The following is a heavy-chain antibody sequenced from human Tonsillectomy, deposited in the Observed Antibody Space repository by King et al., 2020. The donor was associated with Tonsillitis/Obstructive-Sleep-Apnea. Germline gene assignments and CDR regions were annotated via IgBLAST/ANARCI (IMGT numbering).Heavy chain of an antibody. J-gene: IGHJ4*02. CDR2: ISWNSGSI. V-gene: IGHV3-9*01. CDR1: GFTFDDYA. D-gene: IGHD1-7*01. Sequence: VQLVESGGGLVQPGRSLRLSCAASGFTFDDYAMHWVRQAPGKGLEWGSGISWNSGSIGYADSVKGRFTISRDNAKNSLYLQMNSLRAEDTALYYCAKDGITGPTSPGYFDYWGQGTLVTVSS. CDR3: AKDGITGPTSPGYFDY.